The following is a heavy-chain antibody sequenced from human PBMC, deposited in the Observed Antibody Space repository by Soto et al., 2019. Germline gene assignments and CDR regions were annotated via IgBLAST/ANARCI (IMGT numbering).Heavy chain of an antibody. V-gene: IGHV4-30-4*01. CDR1: GGSISSGDYY. CDR2: IYYSGST. CDR3: ARSLRRGPPFDD. Sequence: SETLTLTCTVSGGSISSGDYYWSWIRQPPGKGLEWIGYIYYSGSTYYNPSLKSRVTISVDTSKNQFSLKLSSVTAADTAVYYCARSLRRGPPFDDWGQGTLVTVSS. D-gene: IGHD3-10*01. J-gene: IGHJ4*02.